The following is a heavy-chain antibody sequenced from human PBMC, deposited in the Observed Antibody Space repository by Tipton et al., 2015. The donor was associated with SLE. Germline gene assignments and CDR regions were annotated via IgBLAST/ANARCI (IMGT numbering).Heavy chain of an antibody. CDR3: SRSAGGSHYPFSFDL. J-gene: IGHJ4*02. CDR1: GYSISSGSYY. Sequence: TLSLTCTVSGYSISSGSYYWTWIRQPAGKGLEWIGRIYTSGTTNYNPSLRSRVTMSVDTSKNQFSLRLSSVTAADTAVYYCSRSAGGSHYPFSFDLWGQGTQVTVSS. CDR2: IYTSGTT. V-gene: IGHV4-61*02. D-gene: IGHD1-26*01.